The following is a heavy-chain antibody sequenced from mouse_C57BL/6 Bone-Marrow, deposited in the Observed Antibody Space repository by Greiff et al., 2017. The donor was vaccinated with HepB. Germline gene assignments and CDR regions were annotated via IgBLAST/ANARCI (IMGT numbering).Heavy chain of an antibody. Sequence: EVQLQQSGAELVRPGASVKLSCTASGFNIKDDYMHWVKQRPEQGLEWIGWIDPENGDTEYASKFQGKATITADTSSNTAYLQLSSLTSEDTAFYYCTTTTAPEDYWGQGTTLTVSS. CDR2: IDPENGDT. V-gene: IGHV14-4*01. D-gene: IGHD1-2*01. J-gene: IGHJ2*01. CDR1: GFNIKDDY. CDR3: TTTTAPEDY.